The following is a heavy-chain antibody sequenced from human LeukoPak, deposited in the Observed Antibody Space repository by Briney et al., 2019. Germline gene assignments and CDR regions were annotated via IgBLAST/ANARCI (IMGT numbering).Heavy chain of an antibody. J-gene: IGHJ3*01. CDR1: GFTFSSYA. Sequence: GRSLRLSCAASGFTFSSYAMHWVRQAPGKGLEWVTVIWHDGSHKDYADSVKGRFTISRDNSKNTLYLQMNDLRAEDTAVYFCVRGWGSNVYASAFDVWGQGTMVTVSS. CDR2: IWHDGSHK. D-gene: IGHD3-16*01. CDR3: VRGWGSNVYASAFDV. V-gene: IGHV3-33*08.